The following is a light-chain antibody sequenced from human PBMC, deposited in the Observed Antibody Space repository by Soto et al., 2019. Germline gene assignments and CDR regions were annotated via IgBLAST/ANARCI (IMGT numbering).Light chain of an antibody. CDR1: SSNIGSNY. CDR2: RNN. Sequence: QSVLTQPPSASGTPGQRVTISCSGSSSNIGSNYVYWYQQLPGTAPKLLIYRNNQRPSGVSNRFSGSKSGNTASLTISGLQAEDEADYYCSSYTTSTTLVLGTGTKLTVL. CDR3: SSYTTSTTLV. V-gene: IGLV1-47*01. J-gene: IGLJ1*01.